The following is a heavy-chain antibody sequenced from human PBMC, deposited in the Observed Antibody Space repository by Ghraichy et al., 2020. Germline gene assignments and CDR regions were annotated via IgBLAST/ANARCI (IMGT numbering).Heavy chain of an antibody. Sequence: LSLTCAASGFIFSSYAMTWVRQAPGKGLEWVSVINYSGATAYYADSVKGRFSISRDTSKNTVYLQMNSLRAEDTAVYYCAKGRVGDRPTRDFDDWGQGTLVTVSS. CDR1: GFIFSSYA. CDR2: INYSGATA. V-gene: IGHV3-23*01. J-gene: IGHJ4*02. D-gene: IGHD1-26*01. CDR3: AKGRVGDRPTRDFDD.